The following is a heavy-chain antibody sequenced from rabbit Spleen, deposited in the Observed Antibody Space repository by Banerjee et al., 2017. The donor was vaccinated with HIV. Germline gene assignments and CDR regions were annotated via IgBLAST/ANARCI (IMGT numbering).Heavy chain of an antibody. CDR2: IYSGNSGYT. CDR1: GFSFSSSFY. D-gene: IGHD8-1*01. CDR3: ARDTGSSFSSYGMDL. V-gene: IGHV1S40*01. J-gene: IGHJ6*01. Sequence: QSLEESGGDLVKPGASLTLTCTASGFSFSSSFYMCWVRQAPGKGLEWIGCIYSGNSGYTYYATWATGRFTCSKTSSTTVTLQMTSLTAADTATYFCARDTGSSFSSYGMDLWGPGTLVTVS.